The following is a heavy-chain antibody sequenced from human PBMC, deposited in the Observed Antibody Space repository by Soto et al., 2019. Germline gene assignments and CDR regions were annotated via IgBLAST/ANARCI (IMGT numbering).Heavy chain of an antibody. CDR2: ISAYNGNT. V-gene: IGHV1-18*01. D-gene: IGHD5-18*01. CDR1: GYTFTSYG. J-gene: IGHJ6*02. Sequence: QVPLVQSGAEVKKPGASVKVSCKASGYTFTSYGISWVRQAPGQGLEWMGWISAYNGNTNYAQKLQGRVTMTTDTTTSTAYTELRSLRSDDTAVYYCARVKYSPPYYYYSVREVWGQGNRVTVSS. CDR3: ARVKYSPPYYYYSVREV.